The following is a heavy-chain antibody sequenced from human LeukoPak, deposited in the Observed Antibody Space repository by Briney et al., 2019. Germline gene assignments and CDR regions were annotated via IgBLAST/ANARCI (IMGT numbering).Heavy chain of an antibody. Sequence: TGGSLRLSCAASGFTFSSYAMSWVRQAPGKGLEWVSAISGSGGSTYYADSVKGRFTISRDNSKNTLYLQMNGLRAEDTAVYYCATHGDYESFDYWGQGTLVTVSS. CDR1: GFTFSSYA. CDR3: ATHGDYESFDY. D-gene: IGHD4-17*01. V-gene: IGHV3-23*01. CDR2: ISGSGGST. J-gene: IGHJ4*02.